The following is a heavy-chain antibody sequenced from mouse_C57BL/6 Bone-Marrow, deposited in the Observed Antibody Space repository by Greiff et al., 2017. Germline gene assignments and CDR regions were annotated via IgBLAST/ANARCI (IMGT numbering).Heavy chain of an antibody. V-gene: IGHV1-39*01. CDR1: GYSFTDYN. Sequence: EVKLMESGPELVKPGASVKISCKASGYSFTDYNMNWVKQSNGKSLEWIGVINPNYGTTSYNQKFKGKATLTVDQSSSTAYMQLNSLTSEDSAVYYCAREGANWDYFDYWGQGTTLTVSS. CDR3: AREGANWDYFDY. CDR2: INPNYGTT. J-gene: IGHJ2*01. D-gene: IGHD4-1*01.